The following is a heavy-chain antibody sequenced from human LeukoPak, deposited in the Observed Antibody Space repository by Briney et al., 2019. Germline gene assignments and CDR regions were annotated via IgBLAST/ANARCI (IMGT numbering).Heavy chain of an antibody. Sequence: GGSLRLSCAASGFTFSGSAMHWVRQASGKGLEWVGRIRSKANSYATAYAASVKGRFTISRDDSKNTAYLQMNSLKTEDTAVYYCTRPHYDSSGYYYTFGYWGQGTLVTVSS. CDR1: GFTFSGSA. CDR2: IRSKANSYAT. CDR3: TRPHYDSSGYYYTFGY. J-gene: IGHJ4*02. V-gene: IGHV3-73*01. D-gene: IGHD3-22*01.